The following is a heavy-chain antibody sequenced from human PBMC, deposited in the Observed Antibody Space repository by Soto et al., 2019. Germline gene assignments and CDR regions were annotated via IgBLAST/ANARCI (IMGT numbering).Heavy chain of an antibody. CDR2: IYYRGST. V-gene: IGHV4-31*03. D-gene: IGHD2-15*01. CDR3: EGWWRCSRQGFDP. CDR1: GGSISSGDYY. Sequence: QVQLQESGPGLVKPSQTLSLTCTVSGGSISSGDYYWSWIRQHPGKGLEWIGYIYYRGSTYYNPSHKSRLTRSRATYLHQFSLQLSSVTAADTSVYYCEGWWRCSRQGFDPWGQGTLVTVSS. J-gene: IGHJ5*02.